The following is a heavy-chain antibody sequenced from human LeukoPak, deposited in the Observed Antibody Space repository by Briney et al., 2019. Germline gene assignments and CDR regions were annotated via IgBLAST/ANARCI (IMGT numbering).Heavy chain of an antibody. CDR2: ISSSGSTI. D-gene: IGHD1-14*01. CDR3: ARVGPWVNPDYYYYYMDV. J-gene: IGHJ6*03. V-gene: IGHV3-48*03. CDR1: GFTFSSYE. Sequence: PGGSLRLSCAASGFTFSSYEMNWVRQAPGKGLEWVSYISSSGSTIYYADSVKGRFTISRDNAKNSLYPQMNSLRTEDTAVYYCARVGPWVNPDYYYYYMDVWAKGTTVTVSS.